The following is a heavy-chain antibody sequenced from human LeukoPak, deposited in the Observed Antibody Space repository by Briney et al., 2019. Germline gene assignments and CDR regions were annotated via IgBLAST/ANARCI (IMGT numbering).Heavy chain of an antibody. CDR3: ARDHVVASGAVAY. CDR1: GFTFSRFW. Sequence: GGSLRLSCAASGFTFSRFWMSWVRQAPGKGLEWLSVLDSGGTAIYADSVRGRFTISRDNSKNTLHLQMDSLTIEDSALYYCARDHVVASGAVAYWGQGTLVTVSS. CDR2: LDSGGTA. D-gene: IGHD2-15*01. J-gene: IGHJ4*02. V-gene: IGHV3-53*01.